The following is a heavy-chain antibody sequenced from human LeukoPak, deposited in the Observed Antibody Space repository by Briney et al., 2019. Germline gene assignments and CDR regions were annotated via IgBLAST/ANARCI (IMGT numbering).Heavy chain of an antibody. CDR1: GFTFTTSW. D-gene: IGHD6-13*01. CDR3: ARDQYSSTWYRGAFDA. Sequence: GGSLRLSCAASGFTFTTSWMHWFRQAPGKGLVWVSRIESDGTSTTYADSVKGRFTISRDNAKNTLYLQMNSLRAEDTAVYYCARDQYSSTWYRGAFDAWGQGTMVSVSS. J-gene: IGHJ3*01. V-gene: IGHV3-74*01. CDR2: IESDGTST.